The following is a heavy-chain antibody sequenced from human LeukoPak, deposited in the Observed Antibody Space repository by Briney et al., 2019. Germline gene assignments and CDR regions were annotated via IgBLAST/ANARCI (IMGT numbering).Heavy chain of an antibody. J-gene: IGHJ4*02. CDR1: GFTFSSYG. D-gene: IGHD2-2*01. Sequence: GGSLRLSCAASGFTFSSYGMHWVRQAPGKGLEGVAFIRYDGSNKYYADSVKGRFTISRDNSKNTLYLQMNSLRAEDTAVYYCAKSAEPCSSTSCYLDYFDYWGQGTLVTVSS. CDR2: IRYDGSNK. V-gene: IGHV3-30*02. CDR3: AKSAEPCSSTSCYLDYFDY.